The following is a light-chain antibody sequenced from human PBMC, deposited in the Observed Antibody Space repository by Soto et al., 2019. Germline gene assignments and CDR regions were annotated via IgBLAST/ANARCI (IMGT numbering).Light chain of an antibody. Sequence: QSVLTQPPSLSGAPGQRVTISCTGSSANIGAGYDVHWYQQLPGTAPKLLIYGNSNRPSGVPDRFSGSTSGTSASLAITGLQAEDEAEYYCQSYDSSLSGVVFGGGTKLTVL. V-gene: IGLV1-40*01. J-gene: IGLJ2*01. CDR3: QSYDSSLSGVV. CDR2: GNS. CDR1: SANIGAGYD.